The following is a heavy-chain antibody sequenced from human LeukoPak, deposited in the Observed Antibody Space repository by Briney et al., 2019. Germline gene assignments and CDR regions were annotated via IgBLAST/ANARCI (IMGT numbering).Heavy chain of an antibody. V-gene: IGHV1-18*01. J-gene: IGHJ4*02. CDR3: ARDDFLSIAVAGTFDY. CDR1: GYTFTSYG. Sequence: GASVKVSCKASGYTFTSYGISWVRQAPGQGLEWMGWISAYNGNTNYAQKLQGRVTMTTDTSTNTAYMELRSLRSDDTAVYYCARDDFLSIAVAGTFDYWGQGTLVTVSS. CDR2: ISAYNGNT. D-gene: IGHD6-19*01.